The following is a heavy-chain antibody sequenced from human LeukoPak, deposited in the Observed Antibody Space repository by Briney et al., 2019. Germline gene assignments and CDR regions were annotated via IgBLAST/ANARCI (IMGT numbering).Heavy chain of an antibody. CDR2: MIPNSGNT. V-gene: IGHV1-8*01. CDR3: ARLRNYGDAFDI. J-gene: IGHJ3*02. CDR1: GYTFTSYD. Sequence: ASVQVSCKASGYTFTSYDVNWLRQAPGQGLEWMGWMIPNSGNTGYAQKFQGRVTMTRNTSISTVYMELNSLRSEDTAVYYCARLRNYGDAFDIWGQGTMVTVSS. D-gene: IGHD1-7*01.